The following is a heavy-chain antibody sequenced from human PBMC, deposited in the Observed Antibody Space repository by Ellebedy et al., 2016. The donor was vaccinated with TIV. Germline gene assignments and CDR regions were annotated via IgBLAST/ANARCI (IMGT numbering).Heavy chain of an antibody. Sequence: PGGSLRLSCTASGFTFSSHWMHWVRQAPGKGLVWVSRISSDGSYTSYADSVKGRFTISRDNAKNTLYLQMNSLRAEDTAVYYCARDIPQRPNPARFDPWGQGTLVTVSS. CDR3: ARDIPQRPNPARFDP. J-gene: IGHJ5*02. CDR1: GFTFSSHW. V-gene: IGHV3-74*01. D-gene: IGHD1-1*01. CDR2: ISSDGSYT.